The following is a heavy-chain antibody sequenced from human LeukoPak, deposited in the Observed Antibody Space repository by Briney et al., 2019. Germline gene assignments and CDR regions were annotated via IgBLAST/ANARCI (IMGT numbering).Heavy chain of an antibody. CDR1: GDSFSSVTDY. V-gene: IGHV4-39*07. CDR3: AREIAAAGRSFDY. D-gene: IGHD6-13*01. Sequence: SETLSLTCTVSGDSFSSVTDYWAWIRQPPGKGLEWIASGDYSGGTYYNPSLESRVAISADMSKNQFSLKLTSVTGADTAVYYCAREIAAAGRSFDYWGQGTLVTVSS. J-gene: IGHJ4*02. CDR2: GDYSGGT.